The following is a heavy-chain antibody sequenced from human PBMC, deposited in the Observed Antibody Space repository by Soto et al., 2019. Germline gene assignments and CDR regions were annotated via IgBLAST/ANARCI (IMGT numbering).Heavy chain of an antibody. D-gene: IGHD3-9*01. Sequence: SETLSLTCTVSGGSISSGPYSWGWIRQPPGEGLEWIGTFYYSESTYYNPSLESRVTISVDTSKNQFSLKVSSVTVADTAVYYCASGLSGYYGPEYFQYWGQGTPVTVSS. CDR2: FYYSEST. V-gene: IGHV4-39*01. J-gene: IGHJ1*01. CDR1: GGSISSGPYS. CDR3: ASGLSGYYGPEYFQY.